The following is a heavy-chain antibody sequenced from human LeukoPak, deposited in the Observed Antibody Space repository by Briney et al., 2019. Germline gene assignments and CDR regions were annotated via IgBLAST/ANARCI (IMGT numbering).Heavy chain of an antibody. Sequence: GGSLRLSCAASGFTFSSSAMSWVRQVPGKGLEWVSAISGGGGNTYYADSVTGRFTISRDISKNTLYLQMNSLRAEDTAVYYCAKRADGYKFDYWGQGTLVTVSS. CDR2: ISGGGGNT. CDR1: GFTFSSSA. V-gene: IGHV3-23*01. J-gene: IGHJ4*02. CDR3: AKRADGYKFDY. D-gene: IGHD5-24*01.